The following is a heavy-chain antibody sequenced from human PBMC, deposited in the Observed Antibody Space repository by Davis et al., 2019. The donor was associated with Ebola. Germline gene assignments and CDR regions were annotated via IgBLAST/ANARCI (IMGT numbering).Heavy chain of an antibody. J-gene: IGHJ6*02. Sequence: AASVKVSCKASGGTFSSYAISWVRQAPGQGLEWMGRIIPILGIANYAQKFQGRVTITADKPTSTAYMELSSLRSDDTAVYYCASPTYDSRGYYAYLYYYYGMDVWGQGTTVTVSS. D-gene: IGHD3-22*01. CDR2: IIPILGIA. CDR1: GGTFSSYA. CDR3: ASPTYDSRGYYAYLYYYYGMDV. V-gene: IGHV1-69*04.